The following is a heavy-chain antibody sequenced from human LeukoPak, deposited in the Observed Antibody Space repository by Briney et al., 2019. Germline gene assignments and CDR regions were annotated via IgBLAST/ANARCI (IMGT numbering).Heavy chain of an antibody. J-gene: IGHJ6*03. CDR3: VRWGPDKAMDV. CDR2: IIPIFGTA. V-gene: IGHV1-69*05. Sequence: SVKVSCXASGGTFSSYAISWVRQAPGQGLEWMGRIIPIFGTANYAQKFQGRVTITTDESTSTAYMELSSLRSEDTAVYYCVRWGPDKAMDVWGKGTTVTVSS. D-gene: IGHD7-27*01. CDR1: GGTFSSYA.